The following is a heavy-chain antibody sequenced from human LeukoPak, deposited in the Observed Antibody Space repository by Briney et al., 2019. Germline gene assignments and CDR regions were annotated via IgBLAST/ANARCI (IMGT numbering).Heavy chain of an antibody. J-gene: IGHJ4*02. CDR3: ARSIWLEEFDY. D-gene: IGHD6-19*01. V-gene: IGHV3-21*01. Sequence: GGSLRLSCAASGFTFSNYNMNWVRQAPGKGLEWVSSISSSSSYIYYADSVKGRFTISRDNAKNSLYLQMNSLRAEDTAVYYCARSIWLEEFDYWGQGTLVTVSS. CDR1: GFTFSNYN. CDR2: ISSSSSYI.